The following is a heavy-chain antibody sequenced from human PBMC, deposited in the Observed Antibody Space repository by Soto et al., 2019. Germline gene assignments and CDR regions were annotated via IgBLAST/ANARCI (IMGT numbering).Heavy chain of an antibody. J-gene: IGHJ4*02. V-gene: IGHV1-3*01. CDR1: GYTFTAYP. CDR3: AKKEYYAAGVYHFDH. CDR2: INAANGDI. D-gene: IGHD3-10*01. Sequence: QVQLVQSGAEVKKPGASVKVSCRASGYTFTAYPLHWVRQAPGQRLEWMGWINAANGDIGYSREFQGRVTITRDTSASTVYMEVSSLTSEDTAVYYCAKKEYYAAGVYHFDHWGQGTLVTVSS.